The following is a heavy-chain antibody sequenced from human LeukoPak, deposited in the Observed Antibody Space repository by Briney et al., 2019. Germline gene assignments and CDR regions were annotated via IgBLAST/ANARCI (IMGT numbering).Heavy chain of an antibody. CDR2: FDPEDGET. Sequence: ASVKVSCKVSGYTLTELSMHWVRQAPRKGLEWMGGFDPEDGETIYAQKFQGRVTMTEDTSTDTAYMELSSLRSEDTAVYYCATVSAWVYYFDYWGQGTLVTVSS. V-gene: IGHV1-24*01. CDR1: GYTLTELS. J-gene: IGHJ4*02. CDR3: ATVSAWVYYFDY.